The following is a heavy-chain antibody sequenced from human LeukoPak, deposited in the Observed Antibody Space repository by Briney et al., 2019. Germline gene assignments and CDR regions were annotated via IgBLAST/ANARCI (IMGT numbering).Heavy chain of an antibody. Sequence: GGSLRLSCAAPGFTLSSYSMNWVRQAPGKGLEWVSSISSSGTYVYYADSVKGRFTISRDNAKNSLSLQMNSLRADDAAVYYCARASSKQLAGYLPDGFDIWGQGTMVTVSS. CDR3: ARASSKQLAGYLPDGFDI. V-gene: IGHV3-21*01. J-gene: IGHJ3*02. CDR2: ISSSGTYV. D-gene: IGHD3-9*01. CDR1: GFTLSSYS.